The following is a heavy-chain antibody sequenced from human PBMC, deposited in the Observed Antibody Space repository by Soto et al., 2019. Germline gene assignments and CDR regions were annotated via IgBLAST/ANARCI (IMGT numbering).Heavy chain of an antibody. D-gene: IGHD2-21*02. Sequence: GGSLRLSCEVSGFTFSMYSMSWVRQSPGKGLEWVAKIPQEGVDGHYADSVKGRFTISRDNGKNSLYLQLNNLRAEDTAVYYCAIDHLILPAHDFFYGSDVWGRGATVTVSS. J-gene: IGHJ6*02. CDR3: AIDHLILPAHDFFYGSDV. CDR1: GFTFSMYS. V-gene: IGHV3-7*03. CDR2: IPQEGVDG.